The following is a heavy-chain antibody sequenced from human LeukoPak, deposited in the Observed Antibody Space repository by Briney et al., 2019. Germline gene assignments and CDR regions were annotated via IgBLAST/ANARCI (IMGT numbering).Heavy chain of an antibody. CDR3: ASTLDGIAAALEFDP. CDR1: GGTFSSYA. V-gene: IGHV1-46*01. CDR2: INPSGGST. J-gene: IGHJ5*02. D-gene: IGHD6-13*01. Sequence: ASVKVSCKASGGTFSSYAISWVRQAPGQGLEWMGIINPSGGSTSHAQKFQGRVTMTRDTSTSTVYMELSSLRSEDTAVYYCASTLDGIAAALEFDPWGQGTLVTVSS.